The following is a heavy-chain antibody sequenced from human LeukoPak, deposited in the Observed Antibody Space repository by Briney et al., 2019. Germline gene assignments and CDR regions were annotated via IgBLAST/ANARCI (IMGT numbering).Heavy chain of an antibody. J-gene: IGHJ5*02. CDR3: ASKEWFDP. V-gene: IGHV1-69*02. CDR1: GGTFSSYT. Sequence: SLKVSCKASGGTFSSYTISWVRQAPGQRLEWMGRIIPILGIANYAQKFQGRVTITADKSTSTAYMELSSLRSEDTAVYYCASKEWFDPWGQGTLVTVSS. CDR2: IIPILGIA.